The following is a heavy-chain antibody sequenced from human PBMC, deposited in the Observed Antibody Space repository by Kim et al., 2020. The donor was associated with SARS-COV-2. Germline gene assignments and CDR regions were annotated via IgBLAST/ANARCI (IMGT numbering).Heavy chain of an antibody. CDR2: FDPEDGET. Sequence: ASVKVSCKVSGYTLTELSMHWVRQAPGKGLEWMGGFDPEDGETIYAQKFQGRVTMTEDTSTDTAYMELSSLRSEDTAVYYCATVGLLNPTPIWFGELLPAVWFDPWGQGTLVTVSS. J-gene: IGHJ5*02. V-gene: IGHV1-24*01. CDR3: ATVGLLNPTPIWFGELLPAVWFDP. D-gene: IGHD3-10*01. CDR1: GYTLTELS.